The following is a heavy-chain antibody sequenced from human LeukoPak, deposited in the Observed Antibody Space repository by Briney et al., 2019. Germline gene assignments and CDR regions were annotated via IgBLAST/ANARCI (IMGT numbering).Heavy chain of an antibody. V-gene: IGHV4-38-2*02. CDR2: IYHSGST. CDR3: ARTRYYYNSRSYGAPYYFDY. Sequence: PSETLSLTCTVSGYSISSGYYWGWIRQPPGKGLEWIGSIYHSGSTCYNPSLKSRVTISVDTSKNQFSLKLSSVTAADTAVYYCARTRYYYNSRSYGAPYYFDYWGQGTLVTVSS. D-gene: IGHD3-10*01. J-gene: IGHJ4*02. CDR1: GYSISSGYY.